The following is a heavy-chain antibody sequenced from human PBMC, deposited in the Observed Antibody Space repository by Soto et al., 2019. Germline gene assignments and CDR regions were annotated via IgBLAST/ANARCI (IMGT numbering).Heavy chain of an antibody. V-gene: IGHV4-4*02. CDR1: GGSIITSNW. Sequence: QVQLQESGPGLVKPSGTLSLTCAVSGGSIITSNWWSWVLQPPGKGLEWIGEVYHSGSTNYNPSFKSRVAMSVDKPKHQFSLKLNSVTAADTALYYCARTSTRGTRFDYWGQGSLVTVSS. CDR3: ARTSTRGTRFDY. CDR2: VYHSGST. J-gene: IGHJ4*02. D-gene: IGHD1-1*01.